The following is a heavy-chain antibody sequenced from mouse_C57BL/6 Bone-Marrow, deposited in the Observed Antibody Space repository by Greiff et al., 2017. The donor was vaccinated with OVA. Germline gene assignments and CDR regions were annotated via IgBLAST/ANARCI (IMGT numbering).Heavy chain of an antibody. CDR2: ISDGGSYT. CDR1: GFTFSSYA. Sequence: EVKVVESGGGLVKPGGSLKLSCAASGFTFSSYAMSWVRQTPEKRLEWVATISDGGSYTYYPDNVKGRFTISRDNAKNNLYLQMSHLKSEDTAMYYWARPHGLRYYFDDWGQGTTLTVSS. CDR3: ARPHGLRYYFDD. D-gene: IGHD1-1*01. J-gene: IGHJ2*01. V-gene: IGHV5-4*03.